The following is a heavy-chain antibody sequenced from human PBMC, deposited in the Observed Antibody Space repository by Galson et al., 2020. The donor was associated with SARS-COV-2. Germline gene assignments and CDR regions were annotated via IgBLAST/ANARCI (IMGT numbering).Heavy chain of an antibody. D-gene: IGHD3-16*01. V-gene: IGHV5-51*01. CDR2: IYPGDSDT. Sequence: HGESLKISCKGSENTFNNYWIAWVRQMPGKGLEWMGIIYPGDSDTRYSPSFQGQVTISADKSISTAYLQWRSLKAPDTAMYFCARMGPLMAGIWYENQYFPGGEYWGQGTPVTVSS. J-gene: IGHJ4*02. CDR3: ARMGPLMAGIWYENQYFPGGEY. CDR1: ENTFNNYW.